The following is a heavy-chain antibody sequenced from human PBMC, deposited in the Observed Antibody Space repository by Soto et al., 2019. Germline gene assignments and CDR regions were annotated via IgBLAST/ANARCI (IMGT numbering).Heavy chain of an antibody. D-gene: IGHD3-22*01. CDR2: INAGNGNT. V-gene: IGHV1-3*01. J-gene: IGHJ4*02. CDR3: ARVNYDSSGPIIFDY. Sequence: ASVKVSCKASGYTFTSYAMHWVRQAPGQRLEWMGWINAGNGNTKYSQKFQGRVTITRDTSASTAYMELSSLRSEDTAVYYCARVNYDSSGPIIFDYWGQGTLVTVYS. CDR1: GYTFTSYA.